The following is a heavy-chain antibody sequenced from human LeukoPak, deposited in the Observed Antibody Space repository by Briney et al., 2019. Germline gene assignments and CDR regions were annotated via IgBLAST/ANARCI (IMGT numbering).Heavy chain of an antibody. CDR2: INPTGGGT. J-gene: IGHJ4*02. CDR3: ARGHYDILTGYHLPGY. D-gene: IGHD3-9*01. Sequence: ASVKVSCKASGYTFTSYYMHWVRQAPGQGLEWMGIINPTGGGTSYAQNFQGRVTMTRDMSTSTAYMELSRLRSDDTAVYYCARGHYDILTGYHLPGYWGQGTLVTVSS. CDR1: GYTFTSYY. V-gene: IGHV1-46*01.